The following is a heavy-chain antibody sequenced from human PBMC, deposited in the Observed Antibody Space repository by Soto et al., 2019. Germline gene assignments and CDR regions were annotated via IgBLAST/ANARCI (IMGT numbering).Heavy chain of an antibody. CDR2: IHYSGST. V-gene: IGHV4-39*01. D-gene: IGHD3-22*01. J-gene: IGHJ4*02. CDR1: GGSISSNIYF. Sequence: SETLSLTCTVSGGSISSNIYFWCGRRQPPGKGLEWIGNIHYSGSTYYDSSLKSRVTISVDTSKNQFSLKLSSVTAADTAVYYCASQHYYDSSGYYVFYWGQGTLVTVS. CDR3: ASQHYYDSSGYYVFY.